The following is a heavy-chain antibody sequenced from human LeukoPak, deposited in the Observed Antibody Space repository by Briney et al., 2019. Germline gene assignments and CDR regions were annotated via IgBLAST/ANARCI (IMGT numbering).Heavy chain of an antibody. CDR2: IYYSGST. Sequence: SETLSLTCTVSGGSIGSYYWSWIRQPPGKGLEWIGYIYYSGSTNYNPSLKSRVTISVDTSKNQFSLKLSSVTAADTAVYYCARDYYDSSGYSGNPYRWFDPWGQGTLVTVSS. V-gene: IGHV4-59*01. CDR3: ARDYYDSSGYSGNPYRWFDP. CDR1: GGSIGSYY. D-gene: IGHD3-22*01. J-gene: IGHJ5*02.